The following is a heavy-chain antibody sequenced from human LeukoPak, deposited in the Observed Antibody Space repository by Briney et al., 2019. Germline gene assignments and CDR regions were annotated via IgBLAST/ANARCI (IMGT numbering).Heavy chain of an antibody. CDR1: GFTFSSYS. J-gene: IGHJ4*02. CDR3: ARDRSDNSTWYAGSH. Sequence: GGSLRLSCAASGFTFSSYSMNWVRQAPGKGLEWVSYINTGSSTMYYADSVKGRFTISRDNSKNTLYLQMNSLRAEDTAVYYCARDRSDNSTWYAGSHWGQGTLVTVSS. CDR2: INTGSSTM. V-gene: IGHV3-48*01. D-gene: IGHD6-13*01.